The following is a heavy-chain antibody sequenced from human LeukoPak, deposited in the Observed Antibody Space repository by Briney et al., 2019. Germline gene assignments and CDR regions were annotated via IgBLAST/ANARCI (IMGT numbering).Heavy chain of an antibody. Sequence: GGSLRLSCAAYGFTFSSYAMHWVRQAPGKGLEYVSAISSNGGSTYYANSVKGRFTISRDNSKNTLYLQMGSLRAEDMAVYYCARGGGDSSGYYQREYYFDYWGQGTLVTVSS. D-gene: IGHD3-22*01. CDR2: ISSNGGST. CDR3: ARGGGDSSGYYQREYYFDY. CDR1: GFTFSSYA. J-gene: IGHJ4*02. V-gene: IGHV3-64*01.